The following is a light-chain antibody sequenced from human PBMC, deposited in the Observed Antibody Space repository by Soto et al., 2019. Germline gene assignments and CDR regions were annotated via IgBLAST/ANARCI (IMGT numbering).Light chain of an antibody. J-gene: IGKJ4*01. V-gene: IGKV2D-29*01. CDR2: EVH. CDR3: MQSIQLPLT. Sequence: DIVMTQTPLSLSVTPVQPASISCKSSQSLLHSDGKTYLYWYHQKPGQPPQLLIYEVHNRVSGVPDRFSGGGSGTDFTLRFSRMDAEDVGVYYCMQSIQLPLTLGGGTKVEIK. CDR1: QSLLHSDGKTY.